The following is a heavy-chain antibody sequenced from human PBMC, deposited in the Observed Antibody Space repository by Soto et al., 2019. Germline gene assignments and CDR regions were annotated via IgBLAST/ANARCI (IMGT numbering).Heavy chain of an antibody. J-gene: IGHJ4*02. CDR3: ARDRGYTYGSHF. CDR1: GLTFTSYS. CDR2: ISSSSSTI. D-gene: IGHD5-18*01. Sequence: GGSLRLSCAASGLTFTSYSMNWVRQAPGKGLEWVSFISSSSSTIYYADSVKGRFTISRDNAKNSLYLQMNSLRDEDTAVYYLARDRGYTYGSHFWGQGVRVTVSS. V-gene: IGHV3-48*02.